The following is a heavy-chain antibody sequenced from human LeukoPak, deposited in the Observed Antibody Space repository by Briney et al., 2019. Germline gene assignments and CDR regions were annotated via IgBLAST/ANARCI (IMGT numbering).Heavy chain of an antibody. Sequence: SETLSLTCTVSGGSISSYYWSWIRQPAGKGLEWIGRIYTSGSTNYNPSLKSRVTMSVDTSKNQFSLKLSSVTAADTAVYYCATRYSSGWWGSFDPWGQGTLVTVSS. J-gene: IGHJ5*02. CDR2: IYTSGST. D-gene: IGHD6-19*01. V-gene: IGHV4-4*07. CDR1: GGSISSYY. CDR3: ATRYSSGWWGSFDP.